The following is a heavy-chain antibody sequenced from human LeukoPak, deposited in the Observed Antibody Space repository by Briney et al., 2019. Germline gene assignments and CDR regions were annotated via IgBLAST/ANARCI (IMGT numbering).Heavy chain of an antibody. CDR1: GGTFNNFA. Sequence: GASVKVSCKASGGTFNNFAISWVRQAPGQGLGWVGGNIPMSGTANYAQKFQGRVTITADESTSTAYMELSSLRSEDTAIYYCASPVKYYDTWSGYPPFDYWGQGTLVTVSS. V-gene: IGHV1-69*13. D-gene: IGHD3-3*01. CDR3: ASPVKYYDTWSGYPPFDY. J-gene: IGHJ4*02. CDR2: NIPMSGTA.